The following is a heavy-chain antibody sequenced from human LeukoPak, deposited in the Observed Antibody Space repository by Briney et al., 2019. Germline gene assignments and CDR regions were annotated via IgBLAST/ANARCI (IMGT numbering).Heavy chain of an antibody. D-gene: IGHD1-26*01. V-gene: IGHV4-59*01. CDR2: IYYSGTT. Sequence: SETLSLTCTVSGGSISSYYWSGIRQPPGKGLEWIGYIYYSGTTDYNPSLKSRVTISVDTSNNQFSLKVSSVTAADTAVYYCARSSGAYRSFDYWGEGNLVPVSS. J-gene: IGHJ4*02. CDR3: ARSSGAYRSFDY. CDR1: GGSISSYY.